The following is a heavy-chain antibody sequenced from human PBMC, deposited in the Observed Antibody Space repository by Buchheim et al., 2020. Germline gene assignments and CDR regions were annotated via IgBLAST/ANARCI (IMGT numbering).Heavy chain of an antibody. V-gene: IGHV3-23*01. D-gene: IGHD3-3*01. CDR2: ISGSGGST. CDR1: GFTFSSYA. CDR3: AKEHSSDDFWSGYGFVYYYYGMDV. Sequence: EVQLLESGGGLVQPGGSLRLSCAASGFTFSSYAMSWVRQAPGKGLEWVSAISGSGGSTYYADSVKGRFTISRDNSKNTLYLQMNSLRAEDTAVYYCAKEHSSDDFWSGYGFVYYYYGMDVWGQGTT. J-gene: IGHJ6*02.